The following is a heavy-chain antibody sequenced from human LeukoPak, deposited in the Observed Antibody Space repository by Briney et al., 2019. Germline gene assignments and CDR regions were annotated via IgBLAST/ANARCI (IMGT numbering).Heavy chain of an antibody. D-gene: IGHD6-13*01. CDR3: ARLAAIAAAGKGNWFDP. J-gene: IGHJ5*02. CDR1: GGTFSSYA. Sequence: SVKVSCKASGGTFSSYAISWVRQAPGQGLEWMGGIIPIFGTANYAQKFQGRVTITADESTSTAYMELSSLRSEDTAVYYCARLAAIAAAGKGNWFDPWGQGTLVTVS. CDR2: IIPIFGTA. V-gene: IGHV1-69*01.